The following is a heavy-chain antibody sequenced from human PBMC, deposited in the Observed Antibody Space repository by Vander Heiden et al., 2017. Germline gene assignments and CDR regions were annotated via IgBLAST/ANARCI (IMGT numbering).Heavy chain of an antibody. CDR3: AKGYAMGTYYFDY. CDR1: GITLASVG. Sequence: EVQLLESGGGLVQPGGSLPLSCASSGITLASVGMRWVRQAPGRGVGWVSGISGFGGSTYYTDSVKGRFTISRDNPQNTLYLQMNSLGVEDTAVYYCAKGYAMGTYYFDYWGQGVLVTVSS. V-gene: IGHV3-23*01. CDR2: ISGFGGST. J-gene: IGHJ4*02. D-gene: IGHD2-8*01.